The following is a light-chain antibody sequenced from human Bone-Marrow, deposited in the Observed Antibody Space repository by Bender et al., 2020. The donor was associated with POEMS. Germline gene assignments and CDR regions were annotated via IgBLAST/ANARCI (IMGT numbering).Light chain of an antibody. CDR2: EGT. V-gene: IGLV2-23*01. CDR1: SSDVGGYNY. Sequence: QSALTQTRSVSGSPGQSVTISCTGTSSDVGGYNYVSWYQQHPGKAPTVIIYEGTKRPSGVSNRFSGSKSGNTASLTISGLQAEDEADYYCCSYAGRSSLVFGGGTKLTVL. CDR3: CSYAGRSSLV. J-gene: IGLJ3*02.